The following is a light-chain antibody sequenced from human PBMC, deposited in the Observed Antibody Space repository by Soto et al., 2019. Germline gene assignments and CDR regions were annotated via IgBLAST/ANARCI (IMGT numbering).Light chain of an antibody. Sequence: IVITQSPATLSVSPGERATLSFRASQSIRNNLAWYQQKPGQPPRLPIYDASYRATDIPARFSGSGSGTDFTLTINSLESEDFAIYHCQQRSNWPSFGQGTRLE. CDR1: QSIRNN. V-gene: IGKV3-11*01. CDR2: DAS. J-gene: IGKJ5*01. CDR3: QQRSNWPS.